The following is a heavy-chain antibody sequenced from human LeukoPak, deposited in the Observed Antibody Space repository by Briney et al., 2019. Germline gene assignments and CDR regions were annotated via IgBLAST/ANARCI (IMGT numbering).Heavy chain of an antibody. CDR2: INHSGYT. V-gene: IGHV4-34*01. J-gene: IGHJ4*02. CDR1: GVSSDDYY. CDR3: TRMTAGHDY. Sequence: SETLSLTCAVSGVSSDDYYWSCVRQTPGKGLEWIGEINHSGYTNDNPSLKSRVTLSIDTSRKQFSLNMRSVTVADAGIYFCTRMTAGHDYWGQGTLVTVSS. D-gene: IGHD2-21*02.